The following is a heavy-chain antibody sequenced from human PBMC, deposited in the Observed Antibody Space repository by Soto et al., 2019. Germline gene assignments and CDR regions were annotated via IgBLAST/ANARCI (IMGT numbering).Heavy chain of an antibody. Sequence: GGSLRLSCAASGFPFSSYSMNWVRQAPGKGLEWVSSISSSSSYIYYADSVKGRFTISRDNAKNSLYLQMNSLRAEDTAVYYCARDPIVVVPADVWGKGTTVTVSS. CDR1: GFPFSSYS. CDR3: ARDPIVVVPADV. CDR2: ISSSSSYI. V-gene: IGHV3-21*01. D-gene: IGHD2-2*01. J-gene: IGHJ6*04.